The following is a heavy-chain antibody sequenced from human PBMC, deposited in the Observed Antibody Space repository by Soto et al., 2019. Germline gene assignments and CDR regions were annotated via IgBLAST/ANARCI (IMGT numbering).Heavy chain of an antibody. Sequence: AASVKVSCKVSGYTLTELSMHWVRQAPGKGLEWMGGFDPEDGETIYAQKFQGRVTMTEDTSTDTAYMELSSLRSEDTAVYYCATNLAYDSSGYLDAFDIWGQGTMVTVSS. D-gene: IGHD3-22*01. J-gene: IGHJ3*02. V-gene: IGHV1-24*01. CDR3: ATNLAYDSSGYLDAFDI. CDR2: FDPEDGET. CDR1: GYTLTELS.